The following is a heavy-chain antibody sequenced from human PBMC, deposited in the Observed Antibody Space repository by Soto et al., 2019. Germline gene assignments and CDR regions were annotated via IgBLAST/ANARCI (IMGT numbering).Heavy chain of an antibody. CDR3: ARGKDYGSGTIDN. J-gene: IGHJ4*02. CDR1: SGSISSSNW. V-gene: IGHV4-4*02. Sequence: SETLSLTCAVSSGSISSSNWWSWVRQPPGKGLEWIGEIYHSGSTNYNPSLKSRVTISVDKSKNQFSLKLSSVTAAEKAVYYCARGKDYGSGTIDNWGQETLVTVSS. D-gene: IGHD3-10*01. CDR2: IYHSGST.